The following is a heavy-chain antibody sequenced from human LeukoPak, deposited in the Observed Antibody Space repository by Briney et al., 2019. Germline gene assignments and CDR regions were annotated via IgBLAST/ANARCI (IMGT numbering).Heavy chain of an antibody. CDR3: SRSQFDY. V-gene: IGHV3-74*03. CDR1: GFPFSSYW. Sequence: GGSLRLSCEPSGFPFSSYWMLWVRQAPGKGLVWVSRISGDGTIKTYADFVRGRFTISRDNTENILYLQMNSLRVEDTAIYFCSRSQFDYWGQGVLVTVSS. CDR2: ISGDGTIK. J-gene: IGHJ4*02.